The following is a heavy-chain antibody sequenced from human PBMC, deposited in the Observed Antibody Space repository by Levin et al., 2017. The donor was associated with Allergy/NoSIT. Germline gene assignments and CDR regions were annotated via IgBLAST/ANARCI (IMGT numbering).Heavy chain of an antibody. Sequence: GGSLRLSCVASGFTFSSNWMSWVRQAPGKGLEWVANIKPDGSEKDYVDSVRGRFTISRDNAMNSLYLQMNSLRAEDTAVYFCAHNHYWGRGTLVTVSS. CDR2: IKPDGSEK. CDR3: AHNHY. V-gene: IGHV3-7*01. CDR1: GFTFSSNW. D-gene: IGHD5-24*01. J-gene: IGHJ4*02.